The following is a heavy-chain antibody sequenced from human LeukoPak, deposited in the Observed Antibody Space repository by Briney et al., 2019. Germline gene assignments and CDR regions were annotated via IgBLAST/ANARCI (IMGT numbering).Heavy chain of an antibody. V-gene: IGHV5-51*01. J-gene: IGHJ6*03. CDR3: AREGVPSTGKYYMDV. Sequence: LGESLKISCKGSGYSFTSYWIGWVRQMPGKGLEWMGIIYPGDSDTRYSPSFQGQVTISADKSISTAYLQWSSLKASDTAMYYCAREGVPSTGKYYMDVWGKGTTVTVSS. CDR2: IYPGDSDT. D-gene: IGHD1-1*01. CDR1: GYSFTSYW.